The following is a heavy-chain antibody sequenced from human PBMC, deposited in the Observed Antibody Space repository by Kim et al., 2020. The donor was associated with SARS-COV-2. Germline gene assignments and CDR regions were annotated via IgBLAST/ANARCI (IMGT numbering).Heavy chain of an antibody. CDR1: GGSFSGYY. J-gene: IGHJ2*01. D-gene: IGHD3-10*01. Sequence: SETLSLTCAVYGGSFSGYYLSWIRQPPGKGLEWIGEINHSGRTNYNPSLKSRVTISVDTSKNQFSLKLTSVTAADTAVYFCARRLSNTSGWGSHYCDLWG. V-gene: IGHV4-34*01. CDR2: INHSGRT. CDR3: ARRLSNTSGWGSHYCDL.